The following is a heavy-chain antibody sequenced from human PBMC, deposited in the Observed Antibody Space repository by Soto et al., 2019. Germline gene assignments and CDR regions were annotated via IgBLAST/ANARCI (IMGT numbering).Heavy chain of an antibody. CDR2: ISGSGGST. CDR1: GFTFSSYD. CDR3: AKVRHMTTVAPDAFDI. J-gene: IGHJ3*02. D-gene: IGHD4-17*01. Sequence: GGSRRLSCAASGFTFSSYDMSGDRQAPGKGLEWVSAISGSGGSTYYADSVKGRFTISRDNSKNTLYLQMNSLRAEDTAVYYCAKVRHMTTVAPDAFDIWGQGTMVTVSS. V-gene: IGHV3-23*01.